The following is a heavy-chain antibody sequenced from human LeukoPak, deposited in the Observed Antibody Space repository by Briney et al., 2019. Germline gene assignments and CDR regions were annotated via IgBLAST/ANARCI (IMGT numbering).Heavy chain of an antibody. D-gene: IGHD2-2*01. CDR2: ISASGGST. CDR3: ANPVISCRNRFDY. V-gene: IGHV3-23*01. CDR1: GFTFSNYA. Sequence: GGSLRLSCAASGFTFSNYAMSWVRQAPGKGLEWVSVISASGGSTYYADSVKGRFTISRDNSKNTLYLQMNSLLAEDTAVYYCANPVISCRNRFDYWGQGTLVTVSS. J-gene: IGHJ4*02.